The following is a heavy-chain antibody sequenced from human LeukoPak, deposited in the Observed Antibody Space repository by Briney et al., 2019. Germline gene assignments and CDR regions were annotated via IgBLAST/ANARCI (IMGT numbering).Heavy chain of an antibody. CDR2: ISYDGGNK. CDR3: ARDRGLWFGEIGWFDP. Sequence: GGSLRLSCAASGFTFSSYAMHWVRQAPGKGLEWVAVISYDGGNKYYADSVKGRFTISRDNSKNTLYLQMNSLRAEDTAVYYCARDRGLWFGEIGWFDPWGQGTLVTVSS. CDR1: GFTFSSYA. J-gene: IGHJ5*02. D-gene: IGHD3-10*01. V-gene: IGHV3-30*04.